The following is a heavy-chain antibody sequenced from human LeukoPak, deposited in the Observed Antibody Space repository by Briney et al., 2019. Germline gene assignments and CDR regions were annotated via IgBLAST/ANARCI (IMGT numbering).Heavy chain of an antibody. J-gene: IGHJ4*02. Sequence: PSETLSLTCIVSGDSISTYYWSWIRQPPGKGLEWIGYIYYTGSTNYNPSLKSRVTISVDMSKNQFSLKLISVTAADTAVYYCARDLGDYYDSSGYYDYWGQGTLVTVSS. CDR1: GDSISTYY. CDR3: ARDLGDYYDSSGYYDY. V-gene: IGHV4-59*01. D-gene: IGHD3-22*01. CDR2: IYYTGST.